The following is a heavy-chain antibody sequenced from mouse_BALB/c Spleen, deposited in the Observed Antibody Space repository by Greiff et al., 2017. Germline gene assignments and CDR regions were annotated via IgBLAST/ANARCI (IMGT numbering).Heavy chain of an antibody. D-gene: IGHD4-1*02. CDR3: APTGTGAY. CDR2: IDPANGNT. J-gene: IGHJ3*01. CDR1: GFNIKDTY. Sequence: EVHLVESGAELVKPGASVKLSCTASGFNIKDTYMHWVKQRPEQGLEWIGRIDPANGNTKYDPKFQGKATITADTSSNTAYLQLSSLTSEDTAVYYCAPTGTGAYWGQGTLVTVSA. V-gene: IGHV14-3*02.